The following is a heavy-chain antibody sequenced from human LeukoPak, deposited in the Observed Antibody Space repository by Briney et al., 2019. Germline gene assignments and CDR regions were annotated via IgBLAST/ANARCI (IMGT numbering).Heavy chain of an antibody. CDR3: ARVPVTYSYYYYYMDV. V-gene: IGHV4-59*01. Sequence: SETLSLTCTVSGGSISSYYWSWIRQPPGKGLEWIGYIYYSGSTNYNPSLKSRVTISVDTSKNQFSLKLSSVTAADTAVYYCARVPVTYSYYYYYMDVWGKGTTVTVSS. CDR1: GGSISSYY. D-gene: IGHD4-11*01. CDR2: IYYSGST. J-gene: IGHJ6*03.